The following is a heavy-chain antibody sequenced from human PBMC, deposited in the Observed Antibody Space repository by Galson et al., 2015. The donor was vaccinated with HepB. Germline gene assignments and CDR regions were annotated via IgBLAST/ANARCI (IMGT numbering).Heavy chain of an antibody. D-gene: IGHD3-10*01. CDR2: INRDGAA. CDR3: AREHLGAGHYSDD. Sequence: SLRLSCAASGFTFNTYWMHWVRQVPGKGLMWVSRINRDGAAIYADSVKGRFTISRDDTESKLYLQMNSLGVEDTAIFYCAREHLGAGHYSDDWGQGTLVIVSA. V-gene: IGHV3-74*01. CDR1: GFTFNTYW. J-gene: IGHJ4*02.